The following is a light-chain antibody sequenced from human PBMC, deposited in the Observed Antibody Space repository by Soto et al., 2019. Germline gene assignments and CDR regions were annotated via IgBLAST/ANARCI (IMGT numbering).Light chain of an antibody. CDR3: QKYNSAPQT. CDR2: AAS. J-gene: IGKJ1*01. V-gene: IGKV1-27*01. CDR1: QGIIDY. Sequence: DIQMTQSPSSLSASVGDRVTITCRASQGIIDYLAWYQQKPGKAPKLLIYAASTLQAGVPSRFSGMGSGTYFTLTISSLQPEDVATYYCQKYNSAPQTFGQGTKVEI.